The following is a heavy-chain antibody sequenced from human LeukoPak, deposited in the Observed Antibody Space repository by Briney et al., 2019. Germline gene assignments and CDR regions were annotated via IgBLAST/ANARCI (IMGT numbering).Heavy chain of an antibody. CDR2: IYYSGST. CDR3: ARRPYDILTGYSSWFDP. Sequence: LSETLSLTCTVSGGSISSSSYYWGWIRQPPGKGLEWIGSIYYSGSTYYNPSLKSRVTISVDTSKNQFSLKLSSVTAADTAVYYCARRPYDILTGYSSWFDPWGQGTLVTVSS. D-gene: IGHD3-9*01. CDR1: GGSISSSSYY. J-gene: IGHJ5*02. V-gene: IGHV4-39*01.